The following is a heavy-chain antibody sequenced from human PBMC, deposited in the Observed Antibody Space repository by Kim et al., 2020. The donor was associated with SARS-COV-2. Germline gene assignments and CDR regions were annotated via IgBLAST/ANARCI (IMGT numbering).Heavy chain of an antibody. CDR2: NK. V-gene: IGHV1-3*01. D-gene: IGHD6-19*01. Sequence: NKSYSPKFQARVSIPRDTSATTAYLELSGLRSEDTAVYYCAREAVAGSFDYWGQGTLVTVSS. CDR3: AREAVAGSFDY. J-gene: IGHJ4*02.